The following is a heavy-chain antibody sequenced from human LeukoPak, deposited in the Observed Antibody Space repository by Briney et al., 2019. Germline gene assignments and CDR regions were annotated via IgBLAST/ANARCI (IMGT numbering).Heavy chain of an antibody. CDR1: GYTFTGYY. CDR2: INPNSGGT. CDR3: ARGGVLYSGYDHDAFDI. V-gene: IGHV1-2*02. Sequence: GASVKVSCKASGYTFTGYYMHWVRQAPGQGLEWMGWINPNSGGTNYAQKFQGRVTMTRDTSISTAYMELSRLRSDDTAVYYCARGGVLYSGYDHDAFDIWGQGTMVTVSS. D-gene: IGHD5-12*01. J-gene: IGHJ3*02.